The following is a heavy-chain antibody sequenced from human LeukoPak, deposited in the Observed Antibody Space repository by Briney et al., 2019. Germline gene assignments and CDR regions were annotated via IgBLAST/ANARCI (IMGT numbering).Heavy chain of an antibody. V-gene: IGHV5-51*01. CDR2: IYPGDSDT. CDR1: GDRSTSYW. J-gene: IGHJ4*02. Sequence: GESLKISCKDSGDRSTSYWIGWVRQMPGKGLEWMGIIYPGDSDTKYSPSFQGQVTISVDKSISTAYLQWNSLKASDTAMYYCARRAISGWSLDFWGQGTLVTVSS. CDR3: ARRAISGWSLDF. D-gene: IGHD6-19*01.